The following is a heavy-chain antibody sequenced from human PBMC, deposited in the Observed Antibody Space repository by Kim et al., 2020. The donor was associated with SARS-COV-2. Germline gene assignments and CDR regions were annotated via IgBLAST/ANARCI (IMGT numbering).Heavy chain of an antibody. Sequence: GGSLRLSCAASGFTFSSYSMNWVRQAPGKGLEWVSYISSSSSTIYYADSVKGRFTISSDNAKNSLYLQMNSLRDEDTAVYYCARTPCPIVGATEAFDYWGQGTLVTVSS. CDR1: GFTFSSYS. J-gene: IGHJ4*02. D-gene: IGHD1-26*01. V-gene: IGHV3-48*02. CDR2: ISSSSSTI. CDR3: ARTPCPIVGATEAFDY.